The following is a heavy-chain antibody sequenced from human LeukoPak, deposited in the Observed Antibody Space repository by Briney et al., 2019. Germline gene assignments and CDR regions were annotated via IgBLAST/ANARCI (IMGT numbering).Heavy chain of an antibody. CDR2: IYTSGST. CDR1: GGSISSYY. D-gene: IGHD4-11*01. V-gene: IGHV4-4*07. CDR3: AGDLTVRYYYYMDV. J-gene: IGHJ6*03. Sequence: SETLSLTCTVSGGSISSYYWSWIRQPAGKGLEWIGRIYTSGSTNYNPSLKSRVTMSVDTSKNQFSLKMSSVTAADTAVYYCAGDLTVRYYYYMDVWGKGTTVTVSS.